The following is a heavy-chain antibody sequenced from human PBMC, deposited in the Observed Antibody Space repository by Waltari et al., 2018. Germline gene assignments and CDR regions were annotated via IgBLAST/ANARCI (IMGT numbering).Heavy chain of an antibody. D-gene: IGHD3-3*01. Sequence: QVQLLESGPGLVRPSETLSLTCAVSGYSISSGYYWGWIRQPPGKGLEWIANIYHSGRTDYKPSLKSRGTISVDTYKNQFSLKLSSVTAADTAVYYCTRLFGGSVWEAFDIWGQGTMVTVSS. CDR3: TRLFGGSVWEAFDI. CDR2: IYHSGRT. CDR1: GYSISSGYY. V-gene: IGHV4-38-2*01. J-gene: IGHJ3*02.